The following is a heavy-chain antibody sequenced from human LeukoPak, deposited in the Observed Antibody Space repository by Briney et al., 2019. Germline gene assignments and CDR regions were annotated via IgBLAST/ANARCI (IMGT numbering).Heavy chain of an antibody. V-gene: IGHV1-69*04. CDR3: ARRDCVGDCYSNWFDP. CDR2: IIPILGIA. J-gene: IGHJ5*02. D-gene: IGHD2-21*02. Sequence: ASVKVSCKASGGTFSSYAISWVRQAPGQGLEWMGRIIPILGIANYAQKFQGRVTITADKSTSTAYMELSSLRSEDTAVYYCARRDCVGDCYSNWFDPWGQGTLVTASS. CDR1: GGTFSSYA.